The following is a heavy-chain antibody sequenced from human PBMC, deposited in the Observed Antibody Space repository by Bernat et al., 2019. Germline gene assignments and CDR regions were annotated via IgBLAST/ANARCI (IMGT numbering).Heavy chain of an antibody. CDR3: ARDPDCSSTSCYYYGMDV. V-gene: IGHV3-33*01. CDR1: GFTFSSYG. D-gene: IGHD2-2*01. CDR2: IWYDGSNK. J-gene: IGHJ6*02. Sequence: QVQLVESGGGVVQPGRSLRLSCAASGFTFSSYGMHWVRQAPGKGLEWVAGIWYDGSNKYYADSVKGRFTMSRDNSKNTLYLQMNSLRAEDTAVYYCARDPDCSSTSCYYYGMDVWGQGTTVTVSS.